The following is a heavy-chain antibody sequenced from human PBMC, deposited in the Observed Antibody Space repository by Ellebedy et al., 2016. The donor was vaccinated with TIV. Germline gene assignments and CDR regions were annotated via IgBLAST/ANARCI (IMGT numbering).Heavy chain of an antibody. D-gene: IGHD5-12*01. CDR1: GRTFHSRYA. V-gene: IGHV1-69*13. J-gene: IGHJ1*01. Sequence: AASVNVSCKASGRTFHSRYAVSWVRQAPGQGLEWVGGIVPFYGLANFARKLQGRVTITADEGTNTAYMELRSLGPDDTAVYYCARPGLSSYPHPYHHWGQGTLVTVSS. CDR2: IVPFYGLA. CDR3: ARPGLSSYPHPYHH.